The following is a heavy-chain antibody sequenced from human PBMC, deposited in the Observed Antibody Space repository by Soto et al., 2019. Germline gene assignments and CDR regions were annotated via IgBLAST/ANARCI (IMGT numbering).Heavy chain of an antibody. CDR1: GYTFTGYY. CDR3: ARDGWGSGSTYFDY. V-gene: IGHV1-2*04. D-gene: IGHD1-26*01. CDR2: INPNSGGT. Sequence: ASVKVSCKASGYTFTGYYMHWVRQAPGQGLEWMGWINPNSGGTNYAQKFQGWVTMTRDTSISTAYMELSRLRSDDPAVYYCARDGWGSGSTYFDYWGQRTLVTVSS. J-gene: IGHJ4*02.